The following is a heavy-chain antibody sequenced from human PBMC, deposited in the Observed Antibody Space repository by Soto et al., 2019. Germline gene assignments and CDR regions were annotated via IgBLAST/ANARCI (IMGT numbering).Heavy chain of an antibody. CDR1: GDSISSSGYY. D-gene: IGHD3-10*01. CDR3: ASDSDYYSSGSFDY. Sequence: SETLSLTCSVSGDSISSSGYYWSWIRQRPGKGLEWIGNIYYSGSSYNNPSLKSRVTISVNTSKNQFSLNLRSVTAADTAVYYCASDSDYYSSGSFDYWGQGTLVTVSS. CDR2: IYYSGSS. J-gene: IGHJ4*02. V-gene: IGHV4-31*03.